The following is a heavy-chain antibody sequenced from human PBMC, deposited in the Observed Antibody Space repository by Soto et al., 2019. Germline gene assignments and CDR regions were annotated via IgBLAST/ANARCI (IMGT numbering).Heavy chain of an antibody. CDR3: AKRERWPASGPY. CDR1: GFTFSSYS. D-gene: IGHD4-17*01. J-gene: IGHJ4*02. CDR2: ISGNGDNT. V-gene: IGHV3-23*01. Sequence: EVQLLESGGGLVQPGGSLRLSCAASGFTFSSYSMTWVRQAPGKGLEWVSDISGNGDNTYYADSVKGRFTISRDNSKNTLDLQMNSLRAEDTALYYCAKRERWPASGPYWGQGTLVTVSS.